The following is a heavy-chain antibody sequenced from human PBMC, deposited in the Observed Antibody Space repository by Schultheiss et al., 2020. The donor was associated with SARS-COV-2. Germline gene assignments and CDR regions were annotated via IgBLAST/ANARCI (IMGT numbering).Heavy chain of an antibody. D-gene: IGHD2-15*01. V-gene: IGHV4-59*12. CDR2: IYYSGST. CDR1: GGSISSYY. J-gene: IGHJ6*02. Sequence: SETLSLTCTVSGGSISSYYWSWIRQPPGKGLEWIGYIYYSGSTNYNPSLKSRVTISVDTSKNQFSLKLSSVTAADTAVYYCARGGCSGGSCYYGMDVWGQGTTVTVSS. CDR3: ARGGCSGGSCYYGMDV.